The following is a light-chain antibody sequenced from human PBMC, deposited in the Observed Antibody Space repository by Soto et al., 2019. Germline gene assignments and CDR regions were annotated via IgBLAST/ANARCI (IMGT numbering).Light chain of an antibody. J-gene: IGLJ2*01. CDR3: CSHAGSRVV. Sequence: QSALTQPRSVSGSPGQSVTISCTGTSSDVGGYNSVSWYQHHPGKAPKLMIYDVTKRPSGVPDRFSGSKSGNTASLTISGLQAEDEADYYCCSHAGSRVVFGGGTQLTVL. V-gene: IGLV2-11*01. CDR1: SSDVGGYNS. CDR2: DVT.